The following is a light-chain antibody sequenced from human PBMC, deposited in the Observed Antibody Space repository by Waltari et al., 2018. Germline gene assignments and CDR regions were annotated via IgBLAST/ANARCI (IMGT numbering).Light chain of an antibody. CDR2: VVS. CDR3: SSYTSSSTLVV. V-gene: IGLV2-14*03. Sequence: QSALTQPASVSGSPGQSITISCTGTSSDVGGYNYVSWYQQHPGKAPKLMIYVVSKRPAGVAKRFSGSKWGNTASLTISGRQAEDEADYYGSSYTSSSTLVVFGGGTKLTVL. J-gene: IGLJ2*01. CDR1: SSDVGGYNY.